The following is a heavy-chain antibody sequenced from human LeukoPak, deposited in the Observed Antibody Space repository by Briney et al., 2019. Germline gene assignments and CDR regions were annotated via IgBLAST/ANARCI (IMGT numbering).Heavy chain of an antibody. CDR1: GASISSGGYY. D-gene: IGHD5-24*01. J-gene: IGHJ4*02. CDR2: IYYSRST. CDR3: ARDGYNSGYFDY. V-gene: IGHV4-30-4*01. Sequence: SETLSLTCTVSGASISSGGYYWNWIRQPPGKGLEWIGYIYYSRSTSYSPSLKSRLTISVDTSKNQFFLKLGSVTAADTAVYYCARDGYNSGYFDYWGQGTLVTVSS.